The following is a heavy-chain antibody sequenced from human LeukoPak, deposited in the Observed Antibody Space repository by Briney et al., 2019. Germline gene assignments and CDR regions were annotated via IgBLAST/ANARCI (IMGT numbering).Heavy chain of an antibody. CDR1: GFTFSSYS. Sequence: GGSLRLSCAASGFTFSSYSMNWVRQVPGKGLEWVSSISSSSSYIYYADSVKGRFTISRDNAKNSLYLQMNSQRAEDTAVYYCARDYYDSSGNDDYWGQGTLVTVSS. CDR2: ISSSSSYI. CDR3: ARDYYDSSGNDDY. V-gene: IGHV3-21*01. J-gene: IGHJ4*02. D-gene: IGHD3-22*01.